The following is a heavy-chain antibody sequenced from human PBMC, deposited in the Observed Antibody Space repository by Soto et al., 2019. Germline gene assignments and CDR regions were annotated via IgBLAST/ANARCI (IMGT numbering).Heavy chain of an antibody. CDR1: GVTVSNNS. V-gene: IGHV3-66*01. CDR2: INSTGNT. CDR3: ARNVPVTTLGY. Sequence: EVKLVESGGGWVRPGGSLRPSWAPSGVTVSNNSLTWVRQAPGRGLELVSSINSTGNTFYADSVRGRFTISRDHAKNTLYLQMNSLRVEDTAVYYCARNVPVTTLGYWGQGTLVTVSS. D-gene: IGHD4-17*01. J-gene: IGHJ4*02.